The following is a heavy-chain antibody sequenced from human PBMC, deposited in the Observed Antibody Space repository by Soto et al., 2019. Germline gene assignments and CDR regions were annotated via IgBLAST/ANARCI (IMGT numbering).Heavy chain of an antibody. CDR2: IIPIFGTA. Sequence: GASVKVSCKASGGTFSSYAISWVRQAPGQGLEWMGGIIPIFGTANYAQKFQGRVTITADESTSTAYMELRSLRSGDTAVYYCARDSVRRYFDWFDYYYYGMDVWGQGTTVTVSS. CDR3: ARDSVRRYFDWFDYYYYGMDV. CDR1: GGTFSSYA. J-gene: IGHJ6*02. D-gene: IGHD3-9*01. V-gene: IGHV1-69*13.